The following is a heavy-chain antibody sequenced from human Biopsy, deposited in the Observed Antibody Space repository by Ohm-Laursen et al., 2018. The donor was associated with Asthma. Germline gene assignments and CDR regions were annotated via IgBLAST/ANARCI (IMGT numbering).Heavy chain of an antibody. CDR1: GGSISSGGYY. Sequence: GTLSLTCAVSGGSISSGGYYWSWIRQPPGKGLEWIGEINHSGSTNYNPSLKSRVTISVDTSKNQFSLKLSSVTAADTAVYYCARITNDRIAAAGRYYYYGMDVWGQGTTVTVSS. D-gene: IGHD6-13*01. V-gene: IGHV4-34*01. CDR3: ARITNDRIAAAGRYYYYGMDV. J-gene: IGHJ6*02. CDR2: INHSGST.